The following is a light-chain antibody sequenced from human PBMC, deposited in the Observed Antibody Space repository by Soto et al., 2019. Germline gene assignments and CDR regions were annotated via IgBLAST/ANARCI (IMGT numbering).Light chain of an antibody. J-gene: IGKJ1*01. CDR3: QHYNSYSEA. CDR1: QTISTY. CDR2: DAS. Sequence: DIQMTQSPSSLSASVGDRVMITCRASQTISTYLNWYQQKPGTAPKLLIYDASTLQSGVPSRFSGSGSGTEFTLTISSLQPDDFATYYCQHYNSYSEAFGQGTKVELK. V-gene: IGKV1-5*01.